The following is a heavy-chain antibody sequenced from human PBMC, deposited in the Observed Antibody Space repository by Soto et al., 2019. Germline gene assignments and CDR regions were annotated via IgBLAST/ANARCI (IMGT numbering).Heavy chain of an antibody. Sequence: GSGPTLVNPTQTLTLTCTFSGFTLTTTGMCVSWIRQPPGKALEWLALIDWDDDKYYSTSLKTRLTISKDTSKNQVVLTMTNMDPVDTATYYCARTDPYGPGTYRGGNWFDPWGPGTLVTVSS. CDR2: IDWDDDK. V-gene: IGHV2-70*01. D-gene: IGHD3-10*01. CDR3: ARTDPYGPGTYRGGNWFDP. J-gene: IGHJ5*02. CDR1: GFTLTTTGMC.